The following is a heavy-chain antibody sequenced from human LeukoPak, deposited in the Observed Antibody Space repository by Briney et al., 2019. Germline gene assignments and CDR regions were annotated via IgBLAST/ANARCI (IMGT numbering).Heavy chain of an antibody. CDR1: GGSINDYY. D-gene: IGHD2-15*01. CDR2: IHSNGNT. J-gene: IGHJ3*02. Sequence: PSETLSLTCTVSGGSINDYYWTWRRQTPGKRLEWLGYIHSNGNTSYSPSLKRRVIISVDTSKNHCSLRLSSVTTADTAVYYCARGVPYFDPSGDIYIDAFDIWGQGTMVTVSS. CDR3: ARGVPYFDPSGDIYIDAFDI. V-gene: IGHV4-59*01.